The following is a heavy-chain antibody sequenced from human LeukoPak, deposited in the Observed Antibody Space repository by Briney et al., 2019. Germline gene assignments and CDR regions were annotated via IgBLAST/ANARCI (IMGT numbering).Heavy chain of an antibody. J-gene: IGHJ4*02. CDR1: GFTFSSYA. D-gene: IGHD6-13*01. V-gene: IGHV3-23*01. Sequence: GGSLRLSCAASGFTFSSYAMSWVRQAPGKGLEWVSAISGSGGSTYYADSVKGRFTISRDNSKNTLYLQMNSLRAEDTAVYYYAKDPAYSSSWASYYFDYWGQGTLVTVSS. CDR3: AKDPAYSSSWASYYFDY. CDR2: ISGSGGST.